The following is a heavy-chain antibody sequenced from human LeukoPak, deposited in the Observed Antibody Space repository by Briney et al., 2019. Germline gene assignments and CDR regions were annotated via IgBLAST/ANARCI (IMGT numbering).Heavy chain of an antibody. CDR2: INPNSGGT. D-gene: IGHD3-3*01. CDR3: ARDLTKSKPFDY. Sequence: ASVKVSCKASGYTFTGYYMHWVRQAPGQGLEWMGWINPNSGGTNYAQKFQGRVTMTRDTSISTAYMELSRLRSDDTAVYYCARDLTKSKPFDYWGQGTLVTVSS. CDR1: GYTFTGYY. V-gene: IGHV1-2*02. J-gene: IGHJ4*02.